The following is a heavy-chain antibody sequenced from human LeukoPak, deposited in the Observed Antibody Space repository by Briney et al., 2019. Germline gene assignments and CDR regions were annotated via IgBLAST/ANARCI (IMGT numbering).Heavy chain of an antibody. CDR1: GFTYSNAW. CDR2: IKSKTDGGTT. J-gene: IGHJ4*02. CDR3: TTEVPVTTVDY. D-gene: IGHD4-17*01. V-gene: IGHV3-15*01. Sequence: GGSPRLSCAASGFTYSNAWMSWVRQAPGKGLEWVGRIKSKTDGGTTDYAAPVKSRFTISRDDSKNTLYLQMNSLETEDTAVYYCTTEVPVTTVDYWGQGTLVTVSS.